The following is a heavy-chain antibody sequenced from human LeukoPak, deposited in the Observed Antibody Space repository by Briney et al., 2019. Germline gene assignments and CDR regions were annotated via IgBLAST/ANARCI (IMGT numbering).Heavy chain of an antibody. CDR3: ARGDDYYDSSGYYYDWFGP. J-gene: IGHJ5*02. CDR1: GYTFTGYY. D-gene: IGHD3-22*01. CDR2: INPNSGGT. Sequence: GASVKVSCKASGYTFTGYYMHWVRQAPGQGLEWMGRINPNSGGTNYAQKFQGRVTMTRDTSISTAYMELSRLRSDDTAVYYCARGDDYYDSSGYYYDWFGPWGQGTLVTVSS. V-gene: IGHV1-2*06.